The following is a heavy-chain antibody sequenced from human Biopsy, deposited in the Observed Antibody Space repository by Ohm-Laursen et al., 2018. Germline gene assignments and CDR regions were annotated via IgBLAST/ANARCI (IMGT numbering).Heavy chain of an antibody. Sequence: SETLSLTCSVSGASVKTSGYFWAWIRQRPGKGLEWIGYISYNERTHYNPSLTSRLAISFDTSNNRISLQLRSVSVADTAVYYCVREPKTGTAEAWYFDLWGRGSPVT. CDR2: ISYNERT. D-gene: IGHD3-9*01. CDR1: GASVKTSGYF. J-gene: IGHJ2*01. CDR3: VREPKTGTAEAWYFDL. V-gene: IGHV4-31*03.